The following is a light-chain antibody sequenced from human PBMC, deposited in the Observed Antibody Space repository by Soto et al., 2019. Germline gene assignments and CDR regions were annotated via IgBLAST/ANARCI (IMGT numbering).Light chain of an antibody. CDR3: QQPYT. Sequence: EIVLTQSPATLSLSPGERATLSCRASQSVSSYLAWYQQKPGQAPRLLIYDASNRATGIPARFSGSESGTDFTLTISSLEPEAFAVYYCQQPYTFGQGTKLEIK. CDR1: QSVSSY. V-gene: IGKV3-11*01. J-gene: IGKJ2*01. CDR2: DAS.